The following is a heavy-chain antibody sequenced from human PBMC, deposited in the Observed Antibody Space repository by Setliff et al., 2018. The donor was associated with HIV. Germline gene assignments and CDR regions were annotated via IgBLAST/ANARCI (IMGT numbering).Heavy chain of an antibody. V-gene: IGHV3-74*01. CDR2: ANTDGSSK. J-gene: IGHJ4*02. CDR3: AKVSRGTVVRGVIIVGYFDY. D-gene: IGHD3-10*01. CDR1: GFTFDRYW. Sequence: PGGSLRLSCAASGFTFDRYWMHWVRQAPGKGLVWVSRANTDGSSKTYADSVKDRFTISRDNAKNTLYLQMNSLRAEDTAVYYCAKVSRGTVVRGVIIVGYFDYWGQGTLVTVS.